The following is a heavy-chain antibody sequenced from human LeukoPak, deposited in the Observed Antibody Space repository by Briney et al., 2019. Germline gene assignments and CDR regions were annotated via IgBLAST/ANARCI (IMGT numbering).Heavy chain of an antibody. CDR1: GGSISSYY. V-gene: IGHV4-59*08. CDR3: ARLKITMVREQQYNWFDP. CDR2: IYYSGST. J-gene: IGHJ5*02. D-gene: IGHD3-10*01. Sequence: SETLSLTCTVSGGSISSYYWSWIRQPPGKGLEWIGYIYYSGSTNYHPSLKSRVTISVDTSKNQFSLKLSSVTAADTAVYYCARLKITMVREQQYNWFDPWGQGTLVTVSS.